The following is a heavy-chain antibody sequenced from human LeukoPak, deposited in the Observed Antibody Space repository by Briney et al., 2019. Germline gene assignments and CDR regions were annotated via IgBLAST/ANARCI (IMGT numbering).Heavy chain of an antibody. J-gene: IGHJ4*02. V-gene: IGHV3-23*01. D-gene: IGHD3-16*01. CDR2: ISGTGSST. CDR3: AKDRRFGTNFLDY. Sequence: GGSLRLSCAVSGFTFNDYAMSWVRPAPGKGLEWGAPISGTGSSTYYADSVTGRLTISRDNFKSTLYLQMNSLRGDDTAVYYCAKDRRFGTNFLDYWGQGTLGTVSS. CDR1: GFTFNDYA.